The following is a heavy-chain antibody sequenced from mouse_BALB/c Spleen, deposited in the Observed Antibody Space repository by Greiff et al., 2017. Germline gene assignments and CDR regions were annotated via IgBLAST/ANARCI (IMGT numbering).Heavy chain of an antibody. V-gene: IGHV1S29*02. Sequence: EVQGVESGPELVKPGASVKISCKASGYTFTDYNMHWVKQSHGKSLEWIGYIYPYNGGTGYNQKFKSKATLTVDNSSSTAYMELRSLTSEDSAVYYCARTTATEYYAMDYWGQGTSVTVSS. D-gene: IGHD1-2*01. CDR3: ARTTATEYYAMDY. J-gene: IGHJ4*01. CDR2: IYPYNGGT. CDR1: GYTFTDYN.